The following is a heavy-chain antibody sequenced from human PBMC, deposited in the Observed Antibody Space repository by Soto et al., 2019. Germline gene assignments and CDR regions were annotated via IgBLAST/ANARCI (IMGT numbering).Heavy chain of an antibody. J-gene: IGHJ6*02. CDR1: GGSISSGDYS. CDR3: ARSPDSSGYYPRRYYYGMDV. V-gene: IGHV4-30-2*01. D-gene: IGHD3-22*01. CDR2: IYFGGST. Sequence: SETLSLTCAVSGGSISSGDYSWNWIRQPPGKGLEWIGYIYFGGSTYYNPSLQSRVTISVDKSKNQFSLKLSSVTAADTAVYYCARSPDSSGYYPRRYYYGMDVWGQGTTVTSP.